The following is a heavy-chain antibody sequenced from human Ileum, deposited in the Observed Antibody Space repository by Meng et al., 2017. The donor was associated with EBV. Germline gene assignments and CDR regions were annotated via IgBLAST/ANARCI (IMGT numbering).Heavy chain of an antibody. CDR2: ISVKNGEA. D-gene: IGHD6-13*01. CDR3: ARYVPNGSFWYFDF. CDR1: GYLFTNYD. Sequence: QVQLVQSGVDSKKPGASLQVSCQASGYLFTNYDISWVRQAPGQGLEWMGWISVKNGEAKYPQNFQGRVTMTTDTTTSTAYMELRSLTSDDTAVYYCARYVPNGSFWYFDFWGRGTLVTVSS. V-gene: IGHV1-18*01. J-gene: IGHJ2*01.